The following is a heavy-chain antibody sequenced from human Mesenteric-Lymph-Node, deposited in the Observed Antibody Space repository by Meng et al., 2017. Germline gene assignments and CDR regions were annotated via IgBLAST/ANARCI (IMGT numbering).Heavy chain of an antibody. CDR2: INHSGST. Sequence: SETLSLTCAVYGGSFSGYYWSWIRQPPGKGLEWIGEINHSGSTNYNPSLKSRVTISVDTSKNQFSLKLSSVTAADTAVYYCARGTTVTYYGMDVWGQGTTVTVSS. J-gene: IGHJ6*02. CDR3: ARGTTVTYYGMDV. CDR1: GGSFSGYY. V-gene: IGHV4-34*01. D-gene: IGHD4-11*01.